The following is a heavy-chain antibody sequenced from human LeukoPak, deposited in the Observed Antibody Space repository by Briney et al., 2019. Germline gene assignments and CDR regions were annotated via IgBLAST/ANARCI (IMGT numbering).Heavy chain of an antibody. CDR3: ARGTDTKPFWSGYWVDV. CDR2: ISYDESNK. CDR1: EFVFRKYV. D-gene: IGHD3-3*01. V-gene: IGHV3-30*03. J-gene: IGHJ6*02. Sequence: GGSLRLSCAASEFVFRKYVMHWVRQAPGKGLEWVAVISYDESNKYYADSVKGRFTISRDNSKNTLYLQMNSLRAEDTAVYYCARGTDTKPFWSGYWVDVWGQGTTVTVSS.